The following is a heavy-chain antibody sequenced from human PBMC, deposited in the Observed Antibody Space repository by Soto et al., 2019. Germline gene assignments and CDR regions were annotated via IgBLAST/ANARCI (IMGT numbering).Heavy chain of an antibody. V-gene: IGHV3-48*03. D-gene: IGHD2-2*01. CDR1: GFTVNTYE. CDR2: ISSSDSTI. Sequence: EVQLVESGGGLVQPGGSLRLSCAASGFTVNTYEMNWVRQAPGKGLEWVSYISSSDSTIYYVDSVKGRFTISRDNAQNSLYLQMNSLRAEDTAVYYCARTTCECRSTSCRNYYYGLDVWGQGTTVTVSS. CDR3: ARTTCECRSTSCRNYYYGLDV. J-gene: IGHJ6*02.